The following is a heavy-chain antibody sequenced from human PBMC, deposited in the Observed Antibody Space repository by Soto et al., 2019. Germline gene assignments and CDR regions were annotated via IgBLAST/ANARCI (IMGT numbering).Heavy chain of an antibody. Sequence: PRGALRLSWAPSGFSFSIYVVTWVRQAPGKGLARVPAHSGSGGSTYYAESEKGRFTNSRDNSRNTLYLQMNSLRAEDTAVYYCVGSSGYSGHFDYWGQGTLVTVSS. J-gene: IGHJ4*02. CDR3: VGSSGYSGHFDY. V-gene: IGHV3-23*01. CDR2: HSGSGGST. CDR1: GFSFSIYV. D-gene: IGHD3-22*01.